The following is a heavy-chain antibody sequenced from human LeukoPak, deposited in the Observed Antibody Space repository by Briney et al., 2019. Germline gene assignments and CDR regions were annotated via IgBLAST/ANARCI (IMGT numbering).Heavy chain of an antibody. D-gene: IGHD1-1*01. J-gene: IGHJ6*02. Sequence: PGGSLRLSCAASGFTFSSYAMHWVRQAPGKGLEWVALISYDGVNKYYADSVKGRFTISRGNSKNTLYLRMNSLRVEDTALYYCAKLRELVTYYYYYGLDVWGQGTTVTVSS. CDR2: ISYDGVNK. CDR1: GFTFSSYA. V-gene: IGHV3-30*04. CDR3: AKLRELVTYYYYYGLDV.